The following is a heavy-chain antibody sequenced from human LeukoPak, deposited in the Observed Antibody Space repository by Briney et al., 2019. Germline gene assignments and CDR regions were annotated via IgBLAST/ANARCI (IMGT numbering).Heavy chain of an antibody. V-gene: IGHV3-23*01. Sequence: PGGSLRLSCAASGFTLSSYAMSWVRQAPGKGLEWVSAISGSGGSTYYADSVKGRFTISRDNSKNTLNLQMNSLRAEDTAVYYCAKDFNLGHCSGGSCSPPFFSYYYYYMDVWGKGTTVTVPS. CDR3: AKDFNLGHCSGGSCSPPFFSYYYYYMDV. CDR2: ISGSGGST. CDR1: GFTLSSYA. D-gene: IGHD2-15*01. J-gene: IGHJ6*03.